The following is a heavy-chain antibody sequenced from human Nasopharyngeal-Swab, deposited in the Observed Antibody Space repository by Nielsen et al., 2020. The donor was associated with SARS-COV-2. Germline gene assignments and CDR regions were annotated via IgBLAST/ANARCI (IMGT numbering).Heavy chain of an antibody. V-gene: IGHV1-8*02. CDR3: ARAPYYYGSGPEAFDI. CDR2: MNPNSGNT. J-gene: IGHJ3*02. CDR1: GGTFSSYA. Sequence: ASVKVSCKASGGTFSSYAISWVRQATGQGLEWMGWMNPNSGNTGYAQKFQGRVTMTRNTSIGTAYMELSSLRSEDTAVYYCARAPYYYGSGPEAFDIWGQRTMVTVSS. D-gene: IGHD3-10*01.